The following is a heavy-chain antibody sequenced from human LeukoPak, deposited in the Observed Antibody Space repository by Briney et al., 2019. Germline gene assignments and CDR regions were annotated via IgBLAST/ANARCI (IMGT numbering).Heavy chain of an antibody. CDR2: IYTGGST. CDR1: GYSNSSGHY. CDR3: ARAREGYSYGFIDY. Sequence: SETLSLTCAVSGYSNSSGHYWGWNRHPAGMGLECIGRIYTGGSTNHNPSLKSRVTISVHPSKNQFTHNRLPDTATDTAVYYCARAREGYSYGFIDYWGEGTLVTVSS. D-gene: IGHD5-18*01. V-gene: IGHV4-61*02. J-gene: IGHJ4*02.